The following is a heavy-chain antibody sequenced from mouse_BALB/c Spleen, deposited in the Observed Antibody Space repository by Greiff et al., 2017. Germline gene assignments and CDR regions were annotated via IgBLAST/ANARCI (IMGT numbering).Heavy chain of an antibody. D-gene: IGHD2-4*01. V-gene: IGHV4-2*02. J-gene: IGHJ4*01. CDR1: GFDFSRYW. CDR3: ARRGDYDEGYAMDY. CDR2: INPGSSTI. Sequence: EVKLVESGGGLVQPGGSLNLSCAASGFDFSRYWMSWARQAPGKGQEWIGEINPGSSTINYTPSLKDKFIISRDNAKNTLYLQMSKVRSEDTALYYCARRGDYDEGYAMDYWGQGTSVTVSS.